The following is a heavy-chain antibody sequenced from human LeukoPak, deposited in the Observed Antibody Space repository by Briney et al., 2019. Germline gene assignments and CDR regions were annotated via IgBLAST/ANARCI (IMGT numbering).Heavy chain of an antibody. CDR3: ATSAIVGPTLFDY. Sequence: GESLKISCKGSGYSCTNYWIAWVRQMPGKGLEWMGIIYPGDSDTRYSPSFQGQVTISADKSISTAYLQWSSLKASDTAMYYCATSAIVGPTLFDYWGQGTLVTVSS. V-gene: IGHV5-51*01. CDR1: GYSCTNYW. J-gene: IGHJ4*02. D-gene: IGHD1-26*01. CDR2: IYPGDSDT.